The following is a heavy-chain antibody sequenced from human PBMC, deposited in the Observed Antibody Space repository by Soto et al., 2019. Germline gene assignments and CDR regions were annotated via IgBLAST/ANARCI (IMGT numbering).Heavy chain of an antibody. CDR3: ARDQSSCYQGWFES. CDR1: GFTFSSYA. Sequence: GGSLRRSWAASGFTFSSYAMHWVRQAPGKGLEWVAVISYDGSNKYYADSVKGRFTISRDNSKNTLYLQMNSLRAEDTAVYYCARDQSSCYQGWFESSGQGTPVIV. J-gene: IGHJ5*01. D-gene: IGHD6-13*01. V-gene: IGHV3-30-3*01. CDR2: ISYDGSNK.